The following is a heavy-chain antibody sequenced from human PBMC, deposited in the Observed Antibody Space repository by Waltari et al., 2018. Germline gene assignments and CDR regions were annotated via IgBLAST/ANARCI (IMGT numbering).Heavy chain of an antibody. CDR1: GFTFDDYG. Sequence: VQLVESGGGVVRPGGSLRLSCAASGFTFDDYGMSWVRQAPGKGLEWVAVIWYDGSNKYYADSVKGRFTISRDNSKNTLYLQMNSLRAEDTAVYYCAKGSSGWYPSFDYWGQGTLVTVSS. J-gene: IGHJ4*02. D-gene: IGHD6-19*01. CDR3: AKGSSGWYPSFDY. CDR2: IWYDGSNK. V-gene: IGHV3-33*06.